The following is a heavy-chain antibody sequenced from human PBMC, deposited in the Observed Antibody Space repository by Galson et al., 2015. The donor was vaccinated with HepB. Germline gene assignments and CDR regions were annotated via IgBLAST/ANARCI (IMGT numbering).Heavy chain of an antibody. J-gene: IGHJ4*02. Sequence: SETLSLTCAVSGGSISSSNWWSWVRQPPGKGLEWIGEIYHSGSTNYNPSLKSRVTISVDKSKNQFSLKLSSVTAADTAVYYCARVSSSSWDNHFDYWGQGTLVTVSS. CDR3: ARVSSSSWDNHFDY. D-gene: IGHD6-13*01. V-gene: IGHV4-4*02. CDR1: GGSISSSNW. CDR2: IYHSGST.